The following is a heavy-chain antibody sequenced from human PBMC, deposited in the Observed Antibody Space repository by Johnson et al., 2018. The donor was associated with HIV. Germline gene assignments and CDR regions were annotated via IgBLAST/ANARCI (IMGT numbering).Heavy chain of an antibody. Sequence: EVQLVESGGGLVQPGGSLRLSCAASGFSFSSYDMHWVRQATGKGLEWVSGIGTGGDTYYPGSVKGRFTISRENAKNSLYLQMNSLRAGDTALYYCAKDYSGSYERAAFDIWGQGTMVTVSS. CDR3: AKDYSGSYERAAFDI. D-gene: IGHD1-26*01. CDR2: IGTGGDT. J-gene: IGHJ3*02. V-gene: IGHV3-13*01. CDR1: GFSFSSYD.